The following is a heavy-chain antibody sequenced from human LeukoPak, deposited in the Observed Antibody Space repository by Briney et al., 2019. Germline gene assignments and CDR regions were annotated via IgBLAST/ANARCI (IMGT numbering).Heavy chain of an antibody. Sequence: WVRQAPGKGLEWIGSIYYSGSTYYNPSLKSRVTISVDTPKNQFSLKLSSVTAADTAVYYCARLSSSWFVFDYWGQGTLVTVSS. CDR2: IYYSGST. V-gene: IGHV4-39*01. D-gene: IGHD6-13*01. CDR3: ARLSSSWFVFDY. J-gene: IGHJ4*02.